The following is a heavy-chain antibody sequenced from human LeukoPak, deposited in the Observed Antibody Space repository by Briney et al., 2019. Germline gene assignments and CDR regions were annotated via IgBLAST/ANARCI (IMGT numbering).Heavy chain of an antibody. V-gene: IGHV3-23*01. Sequence: PGGSLRLSCAASGFTFSSYAMSWVRQAPGKGLEWVSAISGSGGSTYYADSVKGRFTISRDNSKNTLYLQMNSLRAEDTAVYYCAKDRHLGVVVPAAIHDWGQGTLVTVSS. CDR2: ISGSGGST. J-gene: IGHJ4*02. CDR3: AKDRHLGVVVPAAIHD. CDR1: GFTFSSYA. D-gene: IGHD2-2*01.